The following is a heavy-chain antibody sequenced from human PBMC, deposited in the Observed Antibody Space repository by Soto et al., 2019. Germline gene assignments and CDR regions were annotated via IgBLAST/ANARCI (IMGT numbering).Heavy chain of an antibody. Sequence: PGGSLRLSCTPSGFIFSDSSMNWVRQAPGKGLEWISYITTTSSTMYYADSVKGRFTISRDNAKNSLYLQMNSLRDEDTAVYYCARDSSGRQYYGMDVWGQGTTVTVSS. CDR1: GFIFSDSS. D-gene: IGHD3-22*01. CDR2: ITTTSSTM. V-gene: IGHV3-48*02. CDR3: ARDSSGRQYYGMDV. J-gene: IGHJ6*02.